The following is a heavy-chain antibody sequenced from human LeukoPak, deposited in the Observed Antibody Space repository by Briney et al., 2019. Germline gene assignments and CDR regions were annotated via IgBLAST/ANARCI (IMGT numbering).Heavy chain of an antibody. D-gene: IGHD2-15*01. V-gene: IGHV4-39*01. CDR3: ARQRGYCSGGSCYGMFDY. Sequence: SETLSLXCTVSGGSVSNSNYYCGWVRQPPEKGLEWIGSIYYSGITYYNPSLKSRVTISVDTSKNQFSLKLSSVTAADTAVYYCARQRGYCSGGSCYGMFDYWGQGTLVTVSS. J-gene: IGHJ4*02. CDR2: IYYSGIT. CDR1: GGSVSNSNYY.